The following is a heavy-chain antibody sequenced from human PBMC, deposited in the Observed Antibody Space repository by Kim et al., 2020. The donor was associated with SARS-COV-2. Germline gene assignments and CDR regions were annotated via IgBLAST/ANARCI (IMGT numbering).Heavy chain of an antibody. J-gene: IGHJ4*02. D-gene: IGHD4-17*01. CDR3: ARGHITVTTLDY. V-gene: IGHV4-59*09. Sequence: NYHPPLRSRVTKSVATSKNQFSRKLSSVTAADTAVYYCARGHITVTTLDYWGQGTLVTVSS.